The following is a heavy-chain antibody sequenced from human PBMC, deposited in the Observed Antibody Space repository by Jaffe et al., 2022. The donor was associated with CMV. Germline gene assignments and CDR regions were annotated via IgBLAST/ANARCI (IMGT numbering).Heavy chain of an antibody. V-gene: IGHV3-13*01. D-gene: IGHD4-4*01. CDR1: GFTFSSYD. CDR3: ARGVVNSVTGYYYGMDV. Sequence: EVQLVESGGGLVQPGGSLRLSCAASGFTFSSYDMHWVRQATGKGLEWVSAIGTAGDTYYPGSVKGRFTISRENAKNSLYLQMNSLRAGDTAVYYCARGVVNSVTGYYYGMDVWGQGTTVTVSS. J-gene: IGHJ6*02. CDR2: IGTAGDT.